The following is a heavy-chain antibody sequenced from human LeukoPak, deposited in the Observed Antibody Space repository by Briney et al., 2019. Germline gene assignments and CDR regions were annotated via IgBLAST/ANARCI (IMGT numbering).Heavy chain of an antibody. CDR3: ARDSHYYGSGSYSSFDY. Sequence: SETLSLTCTVSGGSISSYYWSWIRQPAGKGLEWIGRTYTSGSTNYNPSLKSRVTMSVDTSKNQFSLKLSSVTAADTAVYYCARDSHYYGSGSYSSFDYWGQGTLVTVSS. D-gene: IGHD3-10*01. V-gene: IGHV4-4*07. J-gene: IGHJ4*02. CDR1: GGSISSYY. CDR2: TYTSGST.